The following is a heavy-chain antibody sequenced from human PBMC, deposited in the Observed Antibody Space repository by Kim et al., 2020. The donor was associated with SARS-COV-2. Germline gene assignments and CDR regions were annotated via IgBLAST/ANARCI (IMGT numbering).Heavy chain of an antibody. Sequence: APVKGRFTISRYDSKNTLYLKMNSLKTEDTAVYYCTTYSSGWYYYYGMDVWGQGTTVTVSS. CDR3: TTYSSGWYYYYGMDV. J-gene: IGHJ6*02. V-gene: IGHV3-15*01. D-gene: IGHD6-19*01.